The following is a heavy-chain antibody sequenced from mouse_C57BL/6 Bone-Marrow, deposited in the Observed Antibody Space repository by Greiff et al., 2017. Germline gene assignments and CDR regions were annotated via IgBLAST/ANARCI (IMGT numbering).Heavy chain of an antibody. V-gene: IGHV5-9-1*02. Sequence: EVQGVESGEGLVKPGGSLKLSCAASGFTFSSYAMSWVRQTPEKRLEWVAYISSGGDYTYYADTVKGRFTLSSDNARNTLYLQMSRLKSEDTAMYYCTRDPYYYDNGPYYAMDYWGQGTSGTVSS. CDR1: GFTFSSYA. CDR2: ISSGGDYT. CDR3: TRDPYYYDNGPYYAMDY. D-gene: IGHD1-1*01. J-gene: IGHJ4*01.